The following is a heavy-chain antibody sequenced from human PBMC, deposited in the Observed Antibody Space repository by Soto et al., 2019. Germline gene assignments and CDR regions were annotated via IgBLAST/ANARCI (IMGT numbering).Heavy chain of an antibody. CDR3: AKDRITGTTGWFDP. J-gene: IGHJ5*02. CDR1: GFTFSSYV. CDR2: FSGSGGST. Sequence: EVQLLESGGGLVQPGGSLRLSCAASGFTFSSYVMSWVRQAPGKGLEWVSTFSGSGGSTYYADSVKGRFTISRDNSKNTLYLQMNSLRAEDTAIYYCAKDRITGTTGWFDPWGQGTLVTVSS. V-gene: IGHV3-23*01. D-gene: IGHD1-7*01.